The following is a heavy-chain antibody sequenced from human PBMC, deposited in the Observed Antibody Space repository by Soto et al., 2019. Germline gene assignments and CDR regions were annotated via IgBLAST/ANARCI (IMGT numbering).Heavy chain of an antibody. CDR3: ARLTYSYGFIDV. D-gene: IGHD5-18*01. J-gene: IGHJ6*02. CDR1: GFTFSSYW. V-gene: IGHV5-51*01. CDR2: IYPGDSDT. Sequence: PGGSLRLSCAASGFTFSSYWMHWVRQLPGKGLEWMGIIYPGDSDTRYSPSFQGQVTISADKSISTAYLQWSSLKASDTAMYYCARLTYSYGFIDVWGQGTTVTVSS.